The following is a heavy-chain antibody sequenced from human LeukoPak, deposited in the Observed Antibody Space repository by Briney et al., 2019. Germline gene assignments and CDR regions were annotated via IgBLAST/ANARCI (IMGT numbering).Heavy chain of an antibody. V-gene: IGHV3-11*01. CDR3: ASHTYYYDSSGYPTRGPFDY. CDR2: ISSSGSTI. Sequence: GGPLRLSCAASGFTFSDYYMSWIRQAPGKGLEWVSYISSSGSTIYYADSVKGRFTISRDNAKNSLYLQMSSLRAEDTAVYYCASHTYYYDSSGYPTRGPFDYWGQGTLVTVSS. D-gene: IGHD3-22*01. J-gene: IGHJ4*02. CDR1: GFTFSDYY.